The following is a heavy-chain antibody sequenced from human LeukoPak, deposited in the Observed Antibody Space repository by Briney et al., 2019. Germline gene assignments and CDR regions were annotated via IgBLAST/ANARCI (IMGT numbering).Heavy chain of an antibody. CDR3: ARVQRAWARHGTRY. V-gene: IGHV3-30-3*01. Sequence: GGSLRLSCAASGFTFSSYAMSWVRQAPGKGLEWVAVISYDGSNKYYADSVKGRFTISRDNSKNTLYLQMNSLRAEDTAVYYCARVQRAWARHGTRYWGQGTLVTVSS. J-gene: IGHJ4*02. D-gene: IGHD1-1*01. CDR1: GFTFSSYA. CDR2: ISYDGSNK.